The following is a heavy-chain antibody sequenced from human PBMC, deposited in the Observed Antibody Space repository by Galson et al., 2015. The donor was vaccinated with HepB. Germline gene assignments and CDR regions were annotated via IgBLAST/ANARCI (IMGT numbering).Heavy chain of an antibody. CDR1: GGSFSDYY. Sequence: ETLSLTCAVYGGSFSDYYWNWIRQPPGKGLEWIGEINHTGSTNYNPSLKSQFTISVDTSKNQFSLKLNSVTAADTAVYYCARVKVGGYFHVLTGYSTGGYFDYWGRGTLVTVSS. J-gene: IGHJ4*02. V-gene: IGHV4-34*01. CDR3: ARVKVGGYFHVLTGYSTGGYFDY. CDR2: INHTGST. D-gene: IGHD3-9*01.